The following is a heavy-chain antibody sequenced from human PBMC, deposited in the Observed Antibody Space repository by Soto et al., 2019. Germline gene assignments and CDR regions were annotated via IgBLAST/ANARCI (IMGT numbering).Heavy chain of an antibody. D-gene: IGHD3-3*01. Sequence: SETLSLTCTVSGGTIISYYWSWIRQPTGKELEWIGYIYNSGSTYYNPSLKSRVTISVDTSKNQFSLKLSSVTAADTAVYYCARDKRITIFGVVIEGDPTDYYGMDVWGQGTTVTVSS. V-gene: IGHV4-4*08. CDR1: GGTIISYY. CDR3: ARDKRITIFGVVIEGDPTDYYGMDV. CDR2: IYNSGST. J-gene: IGHJ6*02.